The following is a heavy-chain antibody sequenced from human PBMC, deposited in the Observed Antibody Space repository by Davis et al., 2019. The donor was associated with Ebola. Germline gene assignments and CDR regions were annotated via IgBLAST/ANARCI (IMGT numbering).Heavy chain of an antibody. V-gene: IGHV4-61*08. CDR1: GGSISSGDYY. Sequence: MPSETLSLTCTVSGGSISSGDYYWSWIRQPPGKGLEWIGYVYYSGSTTYNPSLKSRVTISVDTSKNQFSLKLSSVTAADTAVYYCARVGYGDYGWFDPWGQGTLVTVSS. J-gene: IGHJ5*02. CDR3: ARVGYGDYGWFDP. D-gene: IGHD4-17*01. CDR2: VYYSGST.